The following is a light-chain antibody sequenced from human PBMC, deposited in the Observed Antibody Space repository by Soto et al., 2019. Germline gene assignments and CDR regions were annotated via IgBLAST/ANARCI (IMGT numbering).Light chain of an antibody. J-gene: IGKJ1*01. CDR3: QHFNSWPLL. CDR1: QNVNNR. Sequence: EIVMTQSPAMLSVSPGERATLSCRASQNVNNRLAWYQQKAGQPPRLLIYGASTRATGIPARFSGSGSGTDVTLTISSLQSEDFAVYYCQHFNSWPLLFGQGTKVEIK. V-gene: IGKV3-15*01. CDR2: GAS.